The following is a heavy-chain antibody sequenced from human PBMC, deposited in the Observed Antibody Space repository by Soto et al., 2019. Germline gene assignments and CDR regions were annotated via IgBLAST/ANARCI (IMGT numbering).Heavy chain of an antibody. CDR2: IIPRFDTA. CDR3: ARTDYYDSSGLSTDWYFDL. D-gene: IGHD3-22*01. CDR1: GGTFSNYA. V-gene: IGHV1-69*12. Sequence: QVQLVQSGADVKKPGSSVNVSSKASGGTFSNYAINWVRQAPGQGLEWMGGIIPRFDTANYAQKFQGRVTITADESTSTVYMELSSLRSEDTAVYYCARTDYYDSSGLSTDWYFDLWGRGTLVTVSS. J-gene: IGHJ2*01.